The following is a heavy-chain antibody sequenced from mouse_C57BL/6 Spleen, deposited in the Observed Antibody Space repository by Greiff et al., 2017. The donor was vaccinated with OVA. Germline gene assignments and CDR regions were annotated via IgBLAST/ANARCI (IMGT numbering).Heavy chain of an antibody. J-gene: IGHJ3*01. V-gene: IGHV1-7*01. Sequence: VQLQQSGAELAKPGASVKLSCKASGYTFTSYWMHWVKQRPGQGLEWIGYINPSSGYTKYNQKFKDKATLTADKSSSTAYMQLSSLTYEDSAVYYCARGAYGISFWFAYWGQGTLVTVSA. CDR3: ARGAYGISFWFAY. CDR2: INPSSGYT. D-gene: IGHD1-1*01. CDR1: GYTFTSYW.